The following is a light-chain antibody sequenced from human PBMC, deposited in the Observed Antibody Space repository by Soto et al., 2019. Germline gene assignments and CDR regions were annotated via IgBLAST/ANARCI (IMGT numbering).Light chain of an antibody. CDR2: TTN. CDR1: NSNIGSDI. V-gene: IGLV1-44*01. CDR3: ATWDGALSGPFV. Sequence: QSVLTQPPSASGTPGQRATISCCGSNSNIGSDIVNCYQLLPGAAPEVLINTTNQRPSGVPERFSGSKSGTSASLAISGLQSEDEANSYCATWDGALSGPFVSGTGTKVTVL. J-gene: IGLJ1*01.